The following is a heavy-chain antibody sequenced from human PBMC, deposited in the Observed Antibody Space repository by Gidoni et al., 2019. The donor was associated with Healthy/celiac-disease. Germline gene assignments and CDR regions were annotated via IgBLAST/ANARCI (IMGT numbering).Heavy chain of an antibody. J-gene: IGHJ4*02. V-gene: IGHV3-15*01. CDR1: GFTFSNAW. D-gene: IGHD5-18*01. CDR3: TTWDTALINFDY. Sequence: EVQLVESGGGLVKPGGSLRLSCAASGFTFSNAWMSWVRQAPGKGLEWVGRIKSKTDGGTTDYAAPVKGRFTISRDDSKNTLYLQMNSLKTEDTAVYYCTTWDTALINFDYWGQGTLVTVFS. CDR2: IKSKTDGGTT.